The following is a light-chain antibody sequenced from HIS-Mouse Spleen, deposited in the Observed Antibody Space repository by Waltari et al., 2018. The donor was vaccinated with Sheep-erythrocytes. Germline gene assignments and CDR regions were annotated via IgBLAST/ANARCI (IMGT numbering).Light chain of an antibody. Sequence: QSALTQPPSASGSPGQSVTISCTGTSSDVGGYNYVSWYQQHPGKAPNLMIYEGSKRPSGVPVRFSGSKSGNTASLTGSGLQAEDEAEYYCSSYAGSNNWVFGGGTKLTVL. CDR1: SSDVGGYNY. CDR2: EGS. J-gene: IGLJ3*02. CDR3: SSYAGSNNWV. V-gene: IGLV2-8*01.